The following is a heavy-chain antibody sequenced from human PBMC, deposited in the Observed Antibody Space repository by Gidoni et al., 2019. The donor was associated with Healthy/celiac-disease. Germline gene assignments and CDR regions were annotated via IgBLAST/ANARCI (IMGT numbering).Heavy chain of an antibody. CDR2: IMGSGGST. J-gene: IGHJ6*02. D-gene: IGHD3-3*01. Sequence: EVQLLESGGGLVQPGGSLRLSCAASGFTFTRYAWSWVRQAPGKGLEWVSAIMGSGGSTYYADSVKGRFTISRDNSKNTLYLQMNSLRAEDTAVYYCAKDGRAYDFWSGYEPYYYYYGMDVWGQGTTVTVSS. CDR3: AKDGRAYDFWSGYEPYYYYYGMDV. CDR1: GFTFTRYA. V-gene: IGHV3-23*01.